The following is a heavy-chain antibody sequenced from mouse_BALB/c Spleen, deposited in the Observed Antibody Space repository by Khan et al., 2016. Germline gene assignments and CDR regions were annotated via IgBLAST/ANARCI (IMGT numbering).Heavy chain of an antibody. D-gene: IGHD4-1*01. J-gene: IGHJ4*01. CDR1: GYSITSDYA. CDR2: ISYSGST. V-gene: IGHV3-2*02. CDR3: ATGTDY. Sequence: EVKLLESGPGLVKPSQSLSLTCTVTGYSITSDYAWNWIRQFPGNKLEWMGYISYSGSTSYNPSLKSRISITRDTSKNQFFLQLNSVTTEDTATYDCATGTDYWGQGTSVTVSS.